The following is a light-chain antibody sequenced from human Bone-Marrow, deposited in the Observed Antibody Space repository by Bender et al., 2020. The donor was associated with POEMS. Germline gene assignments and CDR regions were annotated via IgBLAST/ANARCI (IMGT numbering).Light chain of an antibody. Sequence: QSALTQPASVSGSPGQSITISCTGTSSDVGGYDYVSWYQHHPGKAPKLMIYEVSKRPSGVSNRFSGSKSGNTASLTISGLQPEDEADYYCCSYTSSTTLVFGGGTKVTVL. CDR1: SSDVGGYDY. V-gene: IGLV2-14*01. CDR3: CSYTSSTTLV. CDR2: EVS. J-gene: IGLJ2*01.